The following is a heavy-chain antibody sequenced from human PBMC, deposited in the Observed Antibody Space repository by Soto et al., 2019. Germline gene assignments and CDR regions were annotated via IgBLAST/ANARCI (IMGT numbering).Heavy chain of an antibody. CDR1: GFTFSSYA. J-gene: IGHJ4*02. V-gene: IGHV3-23*01. D-gene: IGHD3-3*01. CDR3: AKARAQYYDFWSGYPVDY. CDR2: ISGSGGST. Sequence: PGGSLRLSCAASGFTFSSYAMSWFRQAPGKGLEWVSAISGSGGSTYYADSVKGRFTISRDNSKNTLYLQMNSLRAEDTAVYYCAKARAQYYDFWSGYPVDYWGQGTLVTVSS.